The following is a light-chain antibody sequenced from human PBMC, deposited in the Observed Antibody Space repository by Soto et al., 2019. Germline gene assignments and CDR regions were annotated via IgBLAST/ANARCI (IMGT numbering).Light chain of an antibody. CDR2: AAS. Sequence: DIQLTQSPSSLSASVGDRITITCRASQGISTYLAWYQQKPGKVPKFLIFAASTLHSGVPSRFSGSGSGTDFTLNISSLQREDVATYYCQNYNSAPWTFGQGTKVEIK. CDR3: QNYNSAPWT. J-gene: IGKJ1*01. V-gene: IGKV1-27*01. CDR1: QGISTY.